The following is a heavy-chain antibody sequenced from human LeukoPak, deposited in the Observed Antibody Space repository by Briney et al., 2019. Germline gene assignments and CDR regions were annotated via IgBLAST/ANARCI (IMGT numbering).Heavy chain of an antibody. V-gene: IGHV3-7*04. CDR1: GFTFSSYW. CDR3: ARGGGSSWYYYYGMDV. CDR2: IKQDGSEK. Sequence: GGSLGLSCAASGFTFSSYWMSWVRQAPGKGLEWVANIKQDGSEKYYVDSVKGRFTISRDNAKNSLYLQMNSLRAEDTAVYYCARGGGSSWYYYYGMDVWGQGTTVTVSS. D-gene: IGHD6-13*01. J-gene: IGHJ6*02.